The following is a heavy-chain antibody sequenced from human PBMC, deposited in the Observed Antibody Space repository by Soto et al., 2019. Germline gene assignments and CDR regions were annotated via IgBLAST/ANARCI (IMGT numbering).Heavy chain of an antibody. CDR2: IYHGGST. CDR3: ARSYSTSQFYGLDV. V-gene: IGHV4-38-2*01. CDR1: GYLISSGYH. D-gene: IGHD2-2*01. Sequence: SETLSLTCGVSGYLISSGYHWGWIRQPPGKGLEWIGSIYHGGSTYYNPSLKRRATISVDTSKNQFSLNLNSAAAADTAVYYCARSYSTSQFYGLDVWGQGTTVTVSS. J-gene: IGHJ6*02.